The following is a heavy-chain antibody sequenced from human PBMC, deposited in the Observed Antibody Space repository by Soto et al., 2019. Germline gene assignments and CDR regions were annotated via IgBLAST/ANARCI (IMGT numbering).Heavy chain of an antibody. CDR3: ARGADYGAHFPH. D-gene: IGHD4-17*01. CDR2: IRQDGGEI. CDR1: GFTFSNYW. Sequence: EVQLVESGGGLVQPGGSLRLSRADSGFTFSNYWMNWVRQAPGKGLEWVANIRQDGGEIYYVDSVKGRFTISRDNTKNSLYLQMNSLRAEDTAVYYCARGADYGAHFPHWGQGTLVTVSS. V-gene: IGHV3-7*01. J-gene: IGHJ1*01.